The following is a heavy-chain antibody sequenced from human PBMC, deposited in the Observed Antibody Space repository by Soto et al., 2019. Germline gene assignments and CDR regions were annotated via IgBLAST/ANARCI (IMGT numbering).Heavy chain of an antibody. V-gene: IGHV2-5*02. J-gene: IGHJ4*02. CDR1: GFSLTTSGVG. Sequence: QITLNESGPTQVKPRQTLTLTCTFSGFSLTTSGVGVGWIRQSPGKAPEWLALIYWDDDKRYSPSLKSRLTITKDTPKNQVVLTMDDLDPADTATYYCAHRVLRTVFGLVTTTAIYFDFWGQGTPVAVSS. CDR2: IYWDDDK. CDR3: AHRVLRTVFGLVTTTAIYFDF. D-gene: IGHD3-3*01.